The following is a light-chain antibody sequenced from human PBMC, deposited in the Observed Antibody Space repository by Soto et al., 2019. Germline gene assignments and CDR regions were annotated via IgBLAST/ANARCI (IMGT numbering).Light chain of an antibody. V-gene: IGKV1-5*01. CDR3: QQYDSYSYT. CDR1: QTIGNW. J-gene: IGKJ2*01. CDR2: DAS. Sequence: IQMTQSPSTLSASVGERVTITCRASQTIGNWLAWYQQKTGKAPKLLIYDASSLERGVPSRFSGSRSGTEFTLTISSLQPDDFATYYCQQYDSYSYTFGQGTKLEIK.